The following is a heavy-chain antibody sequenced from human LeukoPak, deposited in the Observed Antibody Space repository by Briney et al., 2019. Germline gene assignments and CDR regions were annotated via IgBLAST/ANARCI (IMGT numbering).Heavy chain of an antibody. J-gene: IGHJ6*02. V-gene: IGHV1-18*01. CDR1: GYTFTSYG. D-gene: IGHD2-21*02. Sequence: ASVKVSCKASGYTFTSYGISWVRQAPGQGLEWMGWISAYNGNTNYAQKLQGRVTMTTDTSTSTAYMELRSLRSDDTAVYYCARAGEYCGDDCHSEYYYGLDVWGQGTTVTVSS. CDR2: ISAYNGNT. CDR3: ARAGEYCGDDCHSEYYYGLDV.